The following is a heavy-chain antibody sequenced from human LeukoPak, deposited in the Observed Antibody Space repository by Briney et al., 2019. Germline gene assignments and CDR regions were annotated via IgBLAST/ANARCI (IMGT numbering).Heavy chain of an antibody. CDR1: GFTFSSYA. CDR3: ARVSGIRDYFGY. CDR2: ISYDGSNK. D-gene: IGHD1-26*01. V-gene: IGHV3-30-3*01. J-gene: IGHJ4*02. Sequence: PGRSLRLSCAASGFTFSSYAMHWVRQAPGKGLEWVAVISYDGSNKYYADSVKGRFTISRDNSKNTLYLQMNSLRAEDTAVYYCARVSGIRDYFGYWGQGTLVTVSS.